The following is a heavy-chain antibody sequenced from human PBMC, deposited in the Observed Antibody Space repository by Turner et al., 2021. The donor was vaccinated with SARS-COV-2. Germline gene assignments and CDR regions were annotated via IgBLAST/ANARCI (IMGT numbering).Heavy chain of an antibody. CDR1: GFTFSSYT. J-gene: IGHJ4*02. Sequence: QVQLVESGGGVVQPGRSLRLSCAASGFTFSSYTMHWVRQAPGKGLEWVAVISYDGSNKYYADSVKGRFTISRDNSKNTLYLQMNSLRAEDTAVYYCAREKLAAAGPPFDYWGQGTLVPVSS. V-gene: IGHV3-30-3*01. CDR2: ISYDGSNK. CDR3: AREKLAAAGPPFDY. D-gene: IGHD6-13*01.